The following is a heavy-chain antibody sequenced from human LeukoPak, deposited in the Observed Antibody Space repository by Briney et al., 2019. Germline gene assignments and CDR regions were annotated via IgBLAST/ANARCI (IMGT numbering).Heavy chain of an antibody. CDR2: IIPILGIA. D-gene: IGHD3-10*01. Sequence: SVTVSCKASGYTFTSYYMHWVRQAPGQGLEWMGRIIPILGIANYAQKFQGRVTITADKSTSTAYMELSSLRSEDTAVYYCARDPGYYGPNWFDPWGQGTLVTASS. CDR3: ARDPGYYGPNWFDP. J-gene: IGHJ5*02. CDR1: GYTFTSYY. V-gene: IGHV1-69*04.